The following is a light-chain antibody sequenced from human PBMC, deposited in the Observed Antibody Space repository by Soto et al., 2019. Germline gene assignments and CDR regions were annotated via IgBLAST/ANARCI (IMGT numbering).Light chain of an antibody. CDR2: DAA. CDR3: QHSHNLPFT. CDR1: QDISTY. J-gene: IGKJ3*01. V-gene: IGKV1-33*01. Sequence: DIQMTKSPSSLSASVGDRVTITCQASQDISTYLSWYQQKPGKAPKLLIYDAANLQTGVPSRFSGGGSGTPFALTIRSLQPEDIATYYCQHSHNLPFTFGPGPKVDV.